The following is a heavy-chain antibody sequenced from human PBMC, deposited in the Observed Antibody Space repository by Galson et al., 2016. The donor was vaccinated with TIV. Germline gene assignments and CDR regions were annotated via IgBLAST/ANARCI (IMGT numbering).Heavy chain of an antibody. CDR3: MGDFGSFRTDY. D-gene: IGHD2-15*01. Sequence: ETLSLTCTVSGGSISGSDHYWGWIRQPPGGGLEWIASIFFNGQITNNPSLKSRVIISHDTSRDEFSLKLMSVTAADTATYFCMGDFGSFRTDYWGQGILVTVSS. CDR1: GGSISGSDHY. V-gene: IGHV4-39*07. J-gene: IGHJ4*02. CDR2: IFFNGQI.